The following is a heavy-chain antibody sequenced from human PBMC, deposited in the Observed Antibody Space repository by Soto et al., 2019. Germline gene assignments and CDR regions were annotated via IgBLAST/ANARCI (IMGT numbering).Heavy chain of an antibody. Sequence: ASVKVSCKASGYTFTSYGISWVRQAPGQGLEWMGWISAYNGNTNYAQKLQGRVTMTTDTSTSTAYMELSSLRSEDTAVYYCARADYGVYYYYYYMDVWGKGTTVTVSS. CDR2: ISAYNGNT. CDR1: GYTFTSYG. J-gene: IGHJ6*03. CDR3: ARADYGVYYYYYYMDV. D-gene: IGHD4-17*01. V-gene: IGHV1-18*01.